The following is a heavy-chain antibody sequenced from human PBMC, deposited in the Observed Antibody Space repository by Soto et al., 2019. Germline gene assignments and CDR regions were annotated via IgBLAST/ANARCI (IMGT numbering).Heavy chain of an antibody. D-gene: IGHD2-8*01. V-gene: IGHV3-30-3*01. CDR1: GFTFSSYA. CDR2: ISYDGSNK. Sequence: GGSLRLSCAASGFTFSSYAMHWVRQAPGKGLEWVAVISYDGSNKYYADSVKGRFTISRHNSKNTLYLQMNSLRAEDTAVYYCARDIFNIVLMVYADPYYDYGMDVWGQGTTVTVSS. CDR3: ARDIFNIVLMVYADPYYDYGMDV. J-gene: IGHJ6*02.